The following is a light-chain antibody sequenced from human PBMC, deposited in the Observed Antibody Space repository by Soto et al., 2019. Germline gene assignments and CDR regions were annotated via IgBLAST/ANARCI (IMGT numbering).Light chain of an antibody. Sequence: QSVLTQPASVSGSPGQSITISCAGTSTDIGAFNYVSWYQHHPGKAPKLLIFDVSHRPSGVSTRFSASKSANTASLTISGLQADEEADYYCSSYSTSSSLVFGGGTKLTVL. CDR1: STDIGAFNY. J-gene: IGLJ2*01. V-gene: IGLV2-14*03. CDR3: SSYSTSSSLV. CDR2: DVS.